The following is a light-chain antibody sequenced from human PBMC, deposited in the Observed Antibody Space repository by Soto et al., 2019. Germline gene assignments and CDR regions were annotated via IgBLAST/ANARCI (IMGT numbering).Light chain of an antibody. CDR2: KAS. CDR3: QQYNSDSRT. CDR1: QSISAW. V-gene: IGKV1-5*03. Sequence: DIQMTQSPSTLSASVGDRVTITCRASQSISAWLAWYQQKPGKAPKLLIYKASSLESGAPSRFSGSVSGTECTLTISSLQPYDFATYYCQQYNSDSRTFGQGTKVEIQ. J-gene: IGKJ1*01.